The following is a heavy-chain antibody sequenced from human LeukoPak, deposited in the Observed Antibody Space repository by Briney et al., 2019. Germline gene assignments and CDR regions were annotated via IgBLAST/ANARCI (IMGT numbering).Heavy chain of an antibody. D-gene: IGHD2-2*01. Sequence: PSETLSLTCTVSGGSISGGDYYWSWIRQPPWKGLEWIGYIYYSGSTYYNPSLKSRVTISVDTSKNQFSLKLSSVTAADTAVYYCAGYCSSTSCYPLYYFDYWGQGTLVTVSS. J-gene: IGHJ4*02. CDR1: GGSISGGDYY. CDR2: IYYSGST. V-gene: IGHV4-30-4*08. CDR3: AGYCSSTSCYPLYYFDY.